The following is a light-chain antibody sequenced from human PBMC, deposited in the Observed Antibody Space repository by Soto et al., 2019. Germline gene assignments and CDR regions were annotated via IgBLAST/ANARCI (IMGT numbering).Light chain of an antibody. CDR1: QSVSSN. V-gene: IGKV3-15*01. CDR2: GAS. J-gene: IGKJ4*01. Sequence: EIVMTQSPATLSVSPGETATLSCRASQSVSSNLAWYQQKPGQAPSLLIYGASTRATDIPPRFSGSGSGTEFTLTITSLQSEDFAVYYCQQYKNWPPLTFGGGNKVEI. CDR3: QQYKNWPPLT.